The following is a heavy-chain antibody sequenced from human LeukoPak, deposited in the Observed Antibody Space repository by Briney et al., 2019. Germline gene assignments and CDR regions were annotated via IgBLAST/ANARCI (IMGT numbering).Heavy chain of an antibody. CDR3: ARAQVGAPTDL. CDR1: GFTFSSYW. Sequence: HSGGSLRLSCAASGFTFSSYWMHWVRQAPGKGLVWVSRINSDGSSTSYADSVKGRFTISRDNAKDTLYLHMNSLRPEDTAVYYCARAQVGAPTDLWGQGTLVTVSS. D-gene: IGHD1-26*01. CDR2: INSDGSST. J-gene: IGHJ5*02. V-gene: IGHV3-74*01.